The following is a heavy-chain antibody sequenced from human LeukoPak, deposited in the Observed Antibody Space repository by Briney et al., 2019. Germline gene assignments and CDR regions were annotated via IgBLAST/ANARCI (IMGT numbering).Heavy chain of an antibody. Sequence: GASVKVSCKASGYTFTSYGISWVRQAPGQGLEWMGWISAYNGNTNYAQKLQGRVTMTTDTSTSTAYMVLRSLRSDDTAVYYCARERVAVVVVPAAIRFGYYYYGMDVWGQGTTVTVSS. V-gene: IGHV1-18*01. CDR2: ISAYNGNT. J-gene: IGHJ6*02. CDR1: GYTFTSYG. D-gene: IGHD2-2*01. CDR3: ARERVAVVVVPAAIRFGYYYYGMDV.